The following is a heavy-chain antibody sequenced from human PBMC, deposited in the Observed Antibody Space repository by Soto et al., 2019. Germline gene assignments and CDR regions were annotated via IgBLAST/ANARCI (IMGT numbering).Heavy chain of an antibody. D-gene: IGHD1-1*01. CDR1: GGSIIRGGYS. CDR3: ARDQLEGNWFDP. V-gene: IGHV4-30-2*01. Sequence: SETLSLTCAVSGGSIIRGGYSWNWIRQPPGKGLEWIGYIYHSGSTLYNPSLKSRVTISVDKSKNQFSLKLSSVTAADTAVYYCARDQLEGNWFDPWGQGTLVTVSS. J-gene: IGHJ5*02. CDR2: IYHSGST.